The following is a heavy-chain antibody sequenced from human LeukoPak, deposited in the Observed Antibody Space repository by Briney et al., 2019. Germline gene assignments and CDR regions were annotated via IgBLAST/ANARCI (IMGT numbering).Heavy chain of an antibody. CDR3: AAPSDSSSWYYFDY. J-gene: IGHJ4*02. Sequence: GGSLRLSCAASGFTFSSYAMIWVRQAPGKGLEGVTAISGSGGSIYCADSVKGRFTISRDNSKNTPYLQMNSLSAEDTAVYYCAAPSDSSSWYYFDYWGQATLVTVSS. D-gene: IGHD6-13*01. V-gene: IGHV3-23*01. CDR1: GFTFSSYA. CDR2: ISGSGGSI.